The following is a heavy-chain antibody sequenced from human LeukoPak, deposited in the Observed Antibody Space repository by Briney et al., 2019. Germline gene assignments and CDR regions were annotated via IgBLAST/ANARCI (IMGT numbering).Heavy chain of an antibody. CDR3: ARGGDYYNNWFDP. J-gene: IGHJ5*02. V-gene: IGHV1-2*04. D-gene: IGHD3-10*01. CDR1: GYTFTGYY. CDR2: INPNSGGT. Sequence: ASVKVSCKASGYTFTGYYMHWVRQAPGQGLEWMGWINPNSGGTNYAQKFQGWVTMTRDTSISTAYMELSRLRSDDTAVYYCARGGDYYNNWFDPWGQGTLVTVSS.